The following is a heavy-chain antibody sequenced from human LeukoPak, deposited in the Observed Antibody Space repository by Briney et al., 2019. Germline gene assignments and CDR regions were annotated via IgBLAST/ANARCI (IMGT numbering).Heavy chain of an antibody. Sequence: GGSLRLSCAASGFTFSSYAMSWVRQAPGKGPEWVSGITGSGGSTYYADSVKGRFTISRDNSKNTLYLQMNSLRAEDTAVYYCARGPESYYFDYWGQGTLVTVSS. CDR2: ITGSGGST. V-gene: IGHV3-23*01. J-gene: IGHJ4*02. D-gene: IGHD3-16*02. CDR1: GFTFSSYA. CDR3: ARGPESYYFDY.